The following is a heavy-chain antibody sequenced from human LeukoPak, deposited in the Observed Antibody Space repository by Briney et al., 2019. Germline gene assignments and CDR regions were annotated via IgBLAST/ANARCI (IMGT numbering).Heavy chain of an antibody. Sequence: ASVKVSCKASGYIFTGYYMHWVRQAPGQGLEWMGWINPNSGGTNYAQKFQGWVTMTRDTSISTAYMELSRLRSDDTAVYYCARAGRSGSSGYYYYGMDVWGQGTTVTVSS. D-gene: IGHD1-26*01. CDR2: INPNSGGT. J-gene: IGHJ6*02. V-gene: IGHV1-2*04. CDR1: GYIFTGYY. CDR3: ARAGRSGSSGYYYYGMDV.